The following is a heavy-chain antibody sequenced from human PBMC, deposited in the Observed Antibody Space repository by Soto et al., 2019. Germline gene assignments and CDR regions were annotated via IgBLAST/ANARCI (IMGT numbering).Heavy chain of an antibody. Sequence: SVKVSCKASGGTFSSYAISWVRQAPGQGLEWMGGIIPIFGTANYAQKFQGRVTITADESTSAAYMELSSLRSEDTAVYYCARGLDLPNPFDYWGQGTLVTVSS. CDR3: ARGLDLPNPFDY. CDR2: IIPIFGTA. CDR1: GGTFSSYA. V-gene: IGHV1-69*13. J-gene: IGHJ4*02.